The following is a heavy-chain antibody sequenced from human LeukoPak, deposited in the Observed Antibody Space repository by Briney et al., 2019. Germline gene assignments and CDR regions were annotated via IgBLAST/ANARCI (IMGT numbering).Heavy chain of an antibody. CDR3: ARGLEYYDSSGYYHAYAEYFQH. J-gene: IGHJ1*01. Sequence: SETLSLTCTVSGGSISSYYWSWIRQPPGKGLEWIGNIYYSGSTNYNPSLKSRVTISVDTSKSQFSLKLSSVTAADTAVYYCARGLEYYDSSGYYHAYAEYFQHWGQGILVTVSS. D-gene: IGHD3-22*01. CDR2: IYYSGST. CDR1: GGSISSYY. V-gene: IGHV4-59*01.